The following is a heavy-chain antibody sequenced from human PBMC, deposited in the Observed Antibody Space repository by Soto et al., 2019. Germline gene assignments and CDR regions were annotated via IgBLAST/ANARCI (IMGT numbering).Heavy chain of an antibody. V-gene: IGHV4-31*03. CDR3: ARDRLKYSGSYSTGFDP. CDR1: GGSISSGGYY. J-gene: IGHJ5*02. Sequence: SETLSLTCTVSGGSISSGGYYWSWIRQHPGKGLEWIGYTYYSGSTYYNPSLKSRVTISVDTSKNQFSLKLSSVTAADTAVYYCARDRLKYSGSYSTGFDPWGQGTLVTVSS. CDR2: TYYSGST. D-gene: IGHD1-26*01.